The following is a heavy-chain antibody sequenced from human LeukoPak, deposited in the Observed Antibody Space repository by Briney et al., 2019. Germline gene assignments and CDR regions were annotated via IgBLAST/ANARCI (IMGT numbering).Heavy chain of an antibody. CDR1: GFTFSSYA. V-gene: IGHV3-23*01. CDR3: AKESDIVVVPAAIHGAFDI. D-gene: IGHD2-2*02. CDR2: ISGSGGST. Sequence: GGSLRLSCAASGFTFSSYAMSWVRQAPGKGLEWVSAISGSGGSTYYADSVKGRFTISRDNSKNTLYLQMNSLRAEDTAVCYCAKESDIVVVPAAIHGAFDIWGQGTMVTVSS. J-gene: IGHJ3*02.